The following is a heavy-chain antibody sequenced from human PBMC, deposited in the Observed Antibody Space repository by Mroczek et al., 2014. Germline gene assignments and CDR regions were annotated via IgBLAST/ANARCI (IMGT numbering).Heavy chain of an antibody. CDR2: ISYDGSNK. V-gene: IGHV3-30-3*01. D-gene: IGHD3-22*01. CDR3: ARPLFFYDSSGYYSY. J-gene: IGHJ4*02. Sequence: QVQLVQSGGGVVQPGRSLRLSCAASGFTFSSYAMHWVRQAPGKGLEWVAVISYDGSNKYYADSVKGRFTISRDNSKNTLYLQMNSLRAEDTAVYYCARPLFFYDSSGYYSYWGQGTPGHRLL. CDR1: GFTFSSYA.